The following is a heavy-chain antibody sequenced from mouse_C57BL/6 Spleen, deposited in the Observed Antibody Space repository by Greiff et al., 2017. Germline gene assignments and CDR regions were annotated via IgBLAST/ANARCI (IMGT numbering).Heavy chain of an antibody. V-gene: IGHV1-54*01. J-gene: IGHJ3*01. D-gene: IGHD2-4*01. CDR3: ARDGGLRRTAWFAY. CDR2: INPGSGGT. CDR1: GYAFTNYL. Sequence: QVQLQQSGAELVRPGTSVKVSCKASGYAFTNYLIEWVKQRPGQGLEWIGVINPGSGGTNYKEKFKGKATLTADKSSSTAYMQLSSLTSEDSAVYFCARDGGLRRTAWFAYWGQGTLVTVSA.